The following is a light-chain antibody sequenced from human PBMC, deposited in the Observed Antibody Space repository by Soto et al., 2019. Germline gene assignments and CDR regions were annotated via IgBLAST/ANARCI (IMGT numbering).Light chain of an antibody. V-gene: IGLV2-14*03. CDR1: SSDVGAYNF. CDR3: MSFTSSNTYV. Sequence: QSVVPQPGSGSGSPGQSITISCTGTSSDVGAYNFVSWYQHYPDKAPKVVIYDVANRPSGVSYRFSASKSGNTASLTISGLQAEDEADYYCMSFTSSNTYVFGTGTKVTVL. J-gene: IGLJ1*01. CDR2: DVA.